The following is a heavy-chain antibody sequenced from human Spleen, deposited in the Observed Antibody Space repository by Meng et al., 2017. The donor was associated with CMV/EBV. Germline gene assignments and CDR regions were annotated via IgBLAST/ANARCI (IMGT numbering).Heavy chain of an antibody. CDR3: ATRRTGDLVDY. D-gene: IGHD7-27*01. CDR1: GFTFSNAW. CDR2: ISSSSSYI. V-gene: IGHV3-21*01. Sequence: GESLKISCAASGFTFSNAWMSWVRQAPGKGLEWVSSISSSSSYIYYADSVKGRFTISRDNAKNSLYLQMNSLRAEDTAVYYCATRRTGDLVDYWGQGTLVTVSS. J-gene: IGHJ4*02.